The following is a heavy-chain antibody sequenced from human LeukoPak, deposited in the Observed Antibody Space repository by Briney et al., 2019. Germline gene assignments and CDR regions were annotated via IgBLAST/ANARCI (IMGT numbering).Heavy chain of an antibody. Sequence: GGSLRLSCVASGIXFDTYAMTWVRQAPVKGLEWVSTISANGGSTYFADSVKGRFTISRDNSRSTLYLQMNSLRAEDTAVYYCATAGVTIGFQHWGQGNLVTVSS. CDR1: GIXFDTYA. CDR3: ATAGVTIGFQH. D-gene: IGHD4-11*01. J-gene: IGHJ1*01. CDR2: ISANGGST. V-gene: IGHV3-23*01.